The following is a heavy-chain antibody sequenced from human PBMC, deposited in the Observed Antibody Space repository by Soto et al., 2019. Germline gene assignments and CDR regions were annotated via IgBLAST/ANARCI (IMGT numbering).Heavy chain of an antibody. Sequence: GASVKVSCKASGYTFTGYYTHWVRQAPGQGLEWMGWINPNSGGTNYAQKFQGWVTMTRDTSISTAYMELSRLRSDDTAVYYCARGATGSSRQAKSSLYYFDYWGQGTLVTVS. J-gene: IGHJ4*02. D-gene: IGHD6-6*01. CDR3: ARGATGSSRQAKSSLYYFDY. CDR2: INPNSGGT. V-gene: IGHV1-2*04. CDR1: GYTFTGYY.